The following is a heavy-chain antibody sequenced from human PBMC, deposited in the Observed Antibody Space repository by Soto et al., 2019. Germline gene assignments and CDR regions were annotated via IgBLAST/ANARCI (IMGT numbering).Heavy chain of an antibody. J-gene: IGHJ4*02. CDR2: ISGSGGST. V-gene: IGHV3-23*01. D-gene: IGHD2-2*01. Sequence: GGSLRLSCAASGFTFSSYAMSWVRQAPGKGLEWVSAISGSGGSTYYADSVKGRFTISRDNSKNTLYLQMNSLRAEDTAVYYCAKVSLDFVVVPAAGATSYYFDYWGRGTLVTVSS. CDR1: GFTFSSYA. CDR3: AKVSLDFVVVPAAGATSYYFDY.